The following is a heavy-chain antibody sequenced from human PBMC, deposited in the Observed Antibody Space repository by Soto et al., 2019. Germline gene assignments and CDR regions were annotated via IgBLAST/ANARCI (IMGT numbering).Heavy chain of an antibody. CDR2: ISGSGGAT. Sequence: GGSLRLSCAASGFTFSNYAMSWVRQAPGKGLEWVSGISGSGGATYYADSVKGRFSISRDNSKNTLYLQMNSLRAEDTAGYYCAGMLYSSGHYMWGQGTLVTVSS. V-gene: IGHV3-23*01. D-gene: IGHD3-22*01. CDR3: AGMLYSSGHYM. CDR1: GFTFSNYA. J-gene: IGHJ1*01.